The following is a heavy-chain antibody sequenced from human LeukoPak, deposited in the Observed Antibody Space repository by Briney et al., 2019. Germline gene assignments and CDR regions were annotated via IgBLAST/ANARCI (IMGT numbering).Heavy chain of an antibody. V-gene: IGHV3-23*01. Sequence: GGSLRLSCAASGFTFSNYDMSWVRQAPGKGLEWVSSISDSGGSTYYADSVKGRFTISRDNSKNTLYLQMTNLRAADTAVYYCAKDLSRAVAADWFDPWDQGSLVPVFS. CDR2: ISDSGGST. CDR1: GFTFSNYD. J-gene: IGHJ5*02. CDR3: AKDLSRAVAADWFDP. D-gene: IGHD6-19*01.